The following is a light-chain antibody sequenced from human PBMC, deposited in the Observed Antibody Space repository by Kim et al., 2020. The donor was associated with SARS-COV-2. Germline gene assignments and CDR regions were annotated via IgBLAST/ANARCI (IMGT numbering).Light chain of an antibody. V-gene: IGKV1-33*01. CDR3: QQYDNLPVT. Sequence: STSVGDRGTNTCQESHDISNYLNWYQQKPRKAPKLLIYDASNLETGVPSRFSGSGSGTDFTFTISSLQPEDIATYYCQQYDNLPVTFGQGTKLEI. CDR2: DAS. CDR1: HDISNY. J-gene: IGKJ2*01.